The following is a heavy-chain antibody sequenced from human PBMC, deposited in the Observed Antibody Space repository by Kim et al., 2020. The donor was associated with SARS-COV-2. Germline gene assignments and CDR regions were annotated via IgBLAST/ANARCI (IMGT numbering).Heavy chain of an antibody. CDR1: GGSISSSSYY. D-gene: IGHD6-13*01. CDR3: AIGIAAAALGY. Sequence: SETLSLTCTVSGGSISSSSYYWGWIRQPPGKGLEWIGSIYYSGSTYYNPSLKSRVTISVDTSKNQFSLKLSSVTAADTAVYYCAIGIAAAALGYWGQGTLVTVSS. J-gene: IGHJ4*02. V-gene: IGHV4-39*01. CDR2: IYYSGST.